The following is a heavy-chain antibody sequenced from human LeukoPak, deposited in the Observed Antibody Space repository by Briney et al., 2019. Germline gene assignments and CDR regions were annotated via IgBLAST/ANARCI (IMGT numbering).Heavy chain of an antibody. Sequence: SETLSLTCTVSGGSISSGDYYWSWIRQPPGKGLEWIGYIYYSGSTNYNPSLKSRVTISVDTSKNQFSLKLSSVTAADTAVYYCARGGYSYGLSSYYYGMDVWGQGTTVTVSS. D-gene: IGHD5-18*01. CDR2: IYYSGST. J-gene: IGHJ6*02. V-gene: IGHV4-61*08. CDR3: ARGGYSYGLSSYYYGMDV. CDR1: GGSISSGDYY.